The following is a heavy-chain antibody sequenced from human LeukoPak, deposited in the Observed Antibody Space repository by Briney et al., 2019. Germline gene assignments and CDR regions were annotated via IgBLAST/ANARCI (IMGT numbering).Heavy chain of an antibody. D-gene: IGHD2-8*01. Sequence: PSETLSLTCTVSGVSIRSSSYFWAWIRQPPGKGLEWIGSIYYTGNTPNNPSLKSRVTLSVDTSKNQFSLKLSSVTAADTAVYYCARGWGVVLMVYAIRRSAFDIWGQGTMVTVSS. CDR1: GVSIRSSSYF. CDR3: ARGWGVVLMVYAIRRSAFDI. CDR2: IYYTGNT. J-gene: IGHJ3*02. V-gene: IGHV4-39*01.